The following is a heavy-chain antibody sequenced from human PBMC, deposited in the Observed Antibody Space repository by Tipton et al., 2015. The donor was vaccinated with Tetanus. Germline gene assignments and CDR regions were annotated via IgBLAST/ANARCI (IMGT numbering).Heavy chain of an antibody. J-gene: IGHJ4*02. D-gene: IGHD6-6*01. CDR2: ISGSGGST. CDR3: ATFSTSVPAHFDY. CDR1: GFTFSSYA. V-gene: IGHV3-23*01. Sequence: SLRLSCAASGFTFSSYAMSWVRQAPGKGLEWVSAISGSGGSTYYADSVKGRFTISRDNSKNTLYLQMNSLRAEDTAVYYCATFSTSVPAHFDYWGQGTLVTVSS.